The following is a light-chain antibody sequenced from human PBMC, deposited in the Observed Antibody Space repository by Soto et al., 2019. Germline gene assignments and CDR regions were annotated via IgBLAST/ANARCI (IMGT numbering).Light chain of an antibody. CDR2: AAS. CDR3: QQYGSSWYT. CDR1: QTLSTRY. Sequence: DIVLTQSPGTLYLSPGERATLSCRASQTLSTRYLAWYQQKPGQAPRLLIYAASTRATGIPDRFTGSGSGTDFTLTISRLGPEDFAVYYCQQYGSSWYTFGQGTKLEIK. V-gene: IGKV3-20*01. J-gene: IGKJ2*01.